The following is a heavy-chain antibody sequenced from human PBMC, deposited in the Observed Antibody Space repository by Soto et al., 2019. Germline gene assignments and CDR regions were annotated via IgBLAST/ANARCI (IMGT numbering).Heavy chain of an antibody. D-gene: IGHD3-10*01. CDR2: ISSSSSYI. J-gene: IGHJ6*02. Sequence: GGSLRLSCAASGFTFSSYSMNWVRQAPGKGLEWVSSISSSSSYIYYADSVKGRFTISRDNAKNSLYLQMNSLRAEDTAVYYCARDNGGYYYGSGRTRYYYYGMDVWGQGTTVTVSS. V-gene: IGHV3-21*01. CDR1: GFTFSSYS. CDR3: ARDNGGYYYGSGRTRYYYYGMDV.